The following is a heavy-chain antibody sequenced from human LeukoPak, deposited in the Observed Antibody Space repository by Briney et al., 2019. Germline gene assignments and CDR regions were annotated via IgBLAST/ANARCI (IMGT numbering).Heavy chain of an antibody. D-gene: IGHD6-19*01. CDR3: ARDQAVAGTSHFDY. J-gene: IGHJ4*02. CDR2: INYSGST. Sequence: PSDTLSLTCAVNGGSFSGYYWSWIRQSPEQGLVWIGEINYSGSTIYNPSLKSRVTMSVDTSKNQFSLKLSSVTAADTAVYYCARDQAVAGTSHFDYWGQGTLVTVSS. CDR1: GGSFSGYY. V-gene: IGHV4-34*01.